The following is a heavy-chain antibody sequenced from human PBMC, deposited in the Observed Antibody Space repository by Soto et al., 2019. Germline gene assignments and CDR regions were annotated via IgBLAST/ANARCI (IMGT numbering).Heavy chain of an antibody. D-gene: IGHD1-26*01. V-gene: IGHV3-48*02. CDR2: ISSDETIV. Sequence: LRLSCEGFGYTFRGYGMIWVRQAPGKGLECVSYISSDETIVNYADSVKGRFTISRDSAKNSLFLQMNSLRDEDTAVYYCVRGGGVGTTWGYYWGQGAQVTVSS. CDR3: VRGGGVGTTWGYY. J-gene: IGHJ4*02. CDR1: GYTFRGYG.